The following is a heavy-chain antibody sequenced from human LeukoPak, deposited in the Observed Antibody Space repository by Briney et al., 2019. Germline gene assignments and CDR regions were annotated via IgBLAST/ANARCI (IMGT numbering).Heavy chain of an antibody. CDR3: AKDPGYCSGGSCYGPDY. CDR2: IKQDGSEK. Sequence: GGSLRLSCAASGFTFSSYWMSWVRQAPGKGLEWVANIKQDGSEKYYVDSVKGRFTISRDNAKNSLYLQMNSLRAEDTAVYYCAKDPGYCSGGSCYGPDYWGQGTLVTVSS. D-gene: IGHD2-15*01. V-gene: IGHV3-7*03. J-gene: IGHJ4*02. CDR1: GFTFSSYW.